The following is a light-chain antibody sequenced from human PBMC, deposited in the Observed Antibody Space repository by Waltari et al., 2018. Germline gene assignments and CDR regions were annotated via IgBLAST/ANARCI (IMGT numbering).Light chain of an antibody. J-gene: IGKJ3*01. CDR3: QQSYPIPFT. CDR2: AAS. CDR1: QSIGNF. Sequence: DLQMTQYSSSLSASVDQTVTTTSRASQSIGNFLIWYQQKPGNAPKLLIYAASIWQSWVPSRFSGSGAGTDFTLTISSLQPEDFATYYCQQSYPIPFTFGPGTKVDIK. V-gene: IGKV1-39*01.